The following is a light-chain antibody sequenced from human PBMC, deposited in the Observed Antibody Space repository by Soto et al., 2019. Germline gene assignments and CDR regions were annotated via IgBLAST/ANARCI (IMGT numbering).Light chain of an antibody. CDR3: QQLYSFPRT. J-gene: IGKJ2*01. CDR2: AAS. CDR1: QGISDY. Sequence: DIYLTQSPSFLSASVGDRVSITCRASQGISDYLAWYQQKPGKAPKLLIYAASTLESGVPSRFSGSGSGAEFTLTISSLQPEDFATYYCQQLYSFPRTFGQGTKLEIK. V-gene: IGKV1-9*01.